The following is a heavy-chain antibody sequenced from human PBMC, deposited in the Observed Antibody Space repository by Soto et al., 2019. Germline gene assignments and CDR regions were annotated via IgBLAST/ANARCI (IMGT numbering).Heavy chain of an antibody. V-gene: IGHV3-23*01. Sequence: GSLRLSCAASGFTFRSYAMSWVRQAPGKGLEWVSALSGSGGSTYYADSVKGRFTISRDISKNTLYLQMNSLRADDTSVYYCAKGSASGRPYFFDYWGQGTLVTVSS. CDR3: AKGSASGRPYFFDY. D-gene: IGHD6-6*01. CDR1: GFTFRSYA. CDR2: LSGSGGST. J-gene: IGHJ4*02.